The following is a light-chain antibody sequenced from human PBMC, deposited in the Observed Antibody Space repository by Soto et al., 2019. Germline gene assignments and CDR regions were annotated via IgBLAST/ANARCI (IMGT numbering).Light chain of an antibody. CDR1: QSVSSN. CDR3: QKYNNWPKT. CDR2: GAS. J-gene: IGKJ1*01. V-gene: IGKV3-15*01. Sequence: VLTHSPATPSVSPGERSTLSCWASQSVSSNLAWYQQKPGQAPRLLIYGASTRATGIPARFSGSGSGTEFTLTISSLQSEDFAVYYCQKYNNWPKTCGQGNTGDIK.